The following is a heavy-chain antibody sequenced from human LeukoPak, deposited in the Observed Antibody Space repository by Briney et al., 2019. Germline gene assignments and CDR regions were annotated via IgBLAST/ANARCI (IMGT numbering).Heavy chain of an antibody. V-gene: IGHV1-8*03. J-gene: IGHJ5*02. D-gene: IGHD4-11*01. CDR2: MNPNSGNT. Sequence: GASVKVSCKASGGTFSSYAINWVRQATGQGLEWMGWMNPNSGNTGYAQKFQGRVTITRNTSISTAYMELSSLRSEDTAVYYCARGLLGFMRSDYSTSWDNWFDPWGQGTLVTVAS. CDR1: GGTFSSYA. CDR3: ARGLLGFMRSDYSTSWDNWFDP.